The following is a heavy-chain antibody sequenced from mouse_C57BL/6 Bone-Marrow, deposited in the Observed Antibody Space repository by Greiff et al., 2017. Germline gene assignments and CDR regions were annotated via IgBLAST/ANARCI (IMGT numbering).Heavy chain of an antibody. J-gene: IGHJ4*01. D-gene: IGHD1-1*01. V-gene: IGHV5-17*01. Sequence: EVHLVESGGGLVKPGGSLKLSCAASGFTFSDYGMHWVRQAPEKGLEWVAYISSGSSTIYYADTVQGRFTISRDNAKNTLFLQMTSLRSEDTAMYYCARLIYYYGKGAMDYWVQGTSVTVSS. CDR1: GFTFSDYG. CDR3: ARLIYYYGKGAMDY. CDR2: ISSGSSTI.